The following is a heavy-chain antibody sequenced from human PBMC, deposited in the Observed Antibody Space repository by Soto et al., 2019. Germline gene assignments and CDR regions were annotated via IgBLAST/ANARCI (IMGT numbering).Heavy chain of an antibody. CDR2: INHSGST. Sequence: PSETLSLTCAVYGESFSGYYWTWIRQPPGTGLEWIGEINHSGSTNYNPSLKSRVTISVDTSKNQFSLKLTSVTAADTAVYYCANRSGYSSGWYLYYGMDVWGQGTTVTVPS. V-gene: IGHV4-34*01. D-gene: IGHD6-19*01. CDR1: GESFSGYY. CDR3: ANRSGYSSGWYLYYGMDV. J-gene: IGHJ6*02.